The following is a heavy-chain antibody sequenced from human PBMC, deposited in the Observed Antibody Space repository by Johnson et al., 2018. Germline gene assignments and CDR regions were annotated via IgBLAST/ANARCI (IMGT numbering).Heavy chain of an antibody. D-gene: IGHD6-19*01. CDR1: GFTVSDNY. V-gene: IGHV3-66*02. CDR2: IFVGDTA. CDR3: ARGYITGSDAFDI. Sequence: VQLLESGGGLAQPGGSLRLSCAVSGFTVSDNYMTWVRQAPGKGLEWVSVIFVGDTAYYTESVKGRFTISRDSSKNTVSLQMNSLRPEDTAVYYLARGYITGSDAFDIWGQGTMVTVSS. J-gene: IGHJ3*02.